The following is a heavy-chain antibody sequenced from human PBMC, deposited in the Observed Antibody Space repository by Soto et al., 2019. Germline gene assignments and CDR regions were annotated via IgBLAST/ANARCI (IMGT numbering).Heavy chain of an antibody. Sequence: EVQLLESGGGLVQPGGSLRLSCAASGFKFSDHWMHWVRQVSGKGLEWVSRSNRDGSDTSHADSVKGRFTISRDSAKSTVYLQMDSLRAGDTAVYYCARGRGYYDRDAFDIWGQGTMVTVSS. CDR3: ARGRGYYDRDAFDI. CDR2: SNRDGSDT. D-gene: IGHD3-10*02. CDR1: GFKFSDHW. V-gene: IGHV3-74*01. J-gene: IGHJ3*02.